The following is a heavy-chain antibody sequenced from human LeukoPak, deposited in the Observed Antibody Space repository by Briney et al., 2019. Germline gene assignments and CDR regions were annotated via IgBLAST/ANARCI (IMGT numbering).Heavy chain of an antibody. D-gene: IGHD3-9*01. Sequence: SETLSLTCAVYGRSFSGYYWSWIRQPPGKGLEWIGEIHRGGSTDYKPSLKSRVTISVDTSKNQFSLKLSSVNAADPAVSYCAREYFDWSKYRAIGYFDYWGQGTLVTVSS. CDR1: GRSFSGYY. CDR2: IHRGGST. V-gene: IGHV4-34*01. J-gene: IGHJ4*02. CDR3: AREYFDWSKYRAIGYFDY.